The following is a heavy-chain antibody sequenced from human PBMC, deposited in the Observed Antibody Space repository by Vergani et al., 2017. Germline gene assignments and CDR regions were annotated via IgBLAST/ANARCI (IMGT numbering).Heavy chain of an antibody. Sequence: QVQLVESGGGVVQPGRSLRLSCAVSGFTLNQFGMHWVRQAPGKGLEWVAVTWYDGNNKQYADSVKGRFTISRDNSKSTMYLQMNSLRDEDTGVYYCARDLRLLYNRFDPWGKGALVTVSS. CDR2: TWYDGNNK. V-gene: IGHV3-33*01. J-gene: IGHJ5*02. D-gene: IGHD1-14*01. CDR3: ARDLRLLYNRFDP. CDR1: GFTLNQFG.